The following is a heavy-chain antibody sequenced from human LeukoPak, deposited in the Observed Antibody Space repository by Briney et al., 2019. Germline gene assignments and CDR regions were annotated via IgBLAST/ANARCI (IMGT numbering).Heavy chain of an antibody. V-gene: IGHV3-23*01. CDR2: ISGSGGST. D-gene: IGHD3-10*01. CDR3: AKDRWFGELLSQACTWNV. CDR1: GFTFSSYA. Sequence: QTGGSLRLSCAASGFTFSSYAMSWVRQAPGKGLEWVSAISGSGGSTYYADSVKGRFTISRDNSKNTLYLQMNSLRAEDTAVYYCAKDRWFGELLSQACTWNVWGKGTTVTVSS. J-gene: IGHJ6*04.